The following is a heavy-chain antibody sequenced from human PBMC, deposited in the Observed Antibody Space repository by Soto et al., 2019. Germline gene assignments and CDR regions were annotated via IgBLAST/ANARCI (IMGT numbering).Heavy chain of an antibody. Sequence: AASVKVSCKASGGSFSNFGISWVRQAPGQGLEWMGGIVPVFGRPNYAQRFRGRLTITADESTSTGYMELISLRSDDTAVYYCAREGSGYNFWGQGTQVTVYS. D-gene: IGHD5-12*01. CDR3: AREGSGYNF. CDR2: IVPVFGRP. V-gene: IGHV1-69*13. J-gene: IGHJ4*02. CDR1: GGSFSNFG.